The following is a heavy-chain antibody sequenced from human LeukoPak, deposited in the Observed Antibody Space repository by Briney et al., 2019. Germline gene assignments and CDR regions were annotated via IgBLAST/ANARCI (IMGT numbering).Heavy chain of an antibody. Sequence: GGSLRLSCAASGFTFSSYSMNWVRQAPGKGLEWVSSISSSSSYIYYADSVKGRFTISRDNAKNSLYLQMNSLRAEDTAVYYCASAYSSSLDNFDYWGRGTLVTVSS. CDR3: ASAYSSSLDNFDY. CDR2: ISSSSSYI. V-gene: IGHV3-21*01. J-gene: IGHJ4*02. D-gene: IGHD6-13*01. CDR1: GFTFSSYS.